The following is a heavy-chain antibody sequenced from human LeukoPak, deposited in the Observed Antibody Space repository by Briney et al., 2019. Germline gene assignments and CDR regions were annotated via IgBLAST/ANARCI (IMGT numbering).Heavy chain of an antibody. CDR2: ISSISSAM. CDR1: GFTFSKYN. CDR3: AQSEIDYRYRCDN. Sequence: PGGSLRLSYAASGFTFSKYNMNWVRQAPGKGLEWVAYISSISSAMYYADSVKGRFTISRDNAKNSLYLQMNSLRADDTAVYYCAQSEIDYRYRCDNWGQGTLVTVSS. V-gene: IGHV3-48*01. J-gene: IGHJ4*02. D-gene: IGHD5-12*01.